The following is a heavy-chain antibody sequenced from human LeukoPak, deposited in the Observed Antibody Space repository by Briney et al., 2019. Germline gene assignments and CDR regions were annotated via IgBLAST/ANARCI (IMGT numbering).Heavy chain of an antibody. D-gene: IGHD2-2*02. CDR1: GYSITSGYN. CDR2: IYHSGSA. J-gene: IGHJ4*02. V-gene: IGHV4-38-2*02. Sequence: SSETLSLTCTVSGYSITSGYNWAWIRQPPGKVLEWIGSIYHSGSAYYNPSLKSRVTISVDTSKNQFSLKLSSVTAADTAAYYCLRSCSSTTCYTRAVDYWGQGTLVTVSS. CDR3: LRSCSSTTCYTRAVDY.